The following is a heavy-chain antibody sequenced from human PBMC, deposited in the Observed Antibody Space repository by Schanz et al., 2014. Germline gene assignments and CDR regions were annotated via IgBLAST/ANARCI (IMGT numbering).Heavy chain of an antibody. CDR2: IIPILGIA. Sequence: QVQLVQSGAEVKKPGASVKVSCKASGYTFTDYGVIWVRQAPGQGLEWMGRIIPILGIANYAQKFQGRVTITADKSTFTAYMDVSSLRSEDTAVYYCARGSPENMIRGELDYWGQGTLVTVSS. D-gene: IGHD3-10*01. V-gene: IGHV1-69*04. CDR1: GYTFTDYG. CDR3: ARGSPENMIRGELDY. J-gene: IGHJ4*02.